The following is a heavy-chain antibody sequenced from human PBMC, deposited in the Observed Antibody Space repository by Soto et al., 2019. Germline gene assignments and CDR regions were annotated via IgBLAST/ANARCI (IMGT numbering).Heavy chain of an antibody. CDR3: AREGSYGWYDC. D-gene: IGHD2-15*01. V-gene: IGHV1-18*01. CDR1: GYTFSSHG. Sequence: GASVKVSCKASGYTFSSHGIIWVRQAPGQGLEWMGWISGYNGNAKYAQRFQGRVTMTTDTSTSTVYMDLRSLGSDDSAVYYCAREGSYGWYDCWGQGTLVTSPQ. J-gene: IGHJ5*01. CDR2: ISGYNGNA.